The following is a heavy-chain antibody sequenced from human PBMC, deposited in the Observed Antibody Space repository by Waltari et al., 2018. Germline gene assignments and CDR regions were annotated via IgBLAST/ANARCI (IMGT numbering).Heavy chain of an antibody. D-gene: IGHD2-21*02. J-gene: IGHJ4*02. V-gene: IGHV3-23*01. Sequence: EVQLLESGGGLVQPGGSLRLSCAASGFTFSSYALSWVRQAPGKGMGWVSAISGSGGSTYYADSVKGRFTISRDNSKNTLYLQMNSLRAEDTAVYYCAKDQFPTAMVQTFDYWGQGTLVTVSS. CDR3: AKDQFPTAMVQTFDY. CDR1: GFTFSSYA. CDR2: ISGSGGST.